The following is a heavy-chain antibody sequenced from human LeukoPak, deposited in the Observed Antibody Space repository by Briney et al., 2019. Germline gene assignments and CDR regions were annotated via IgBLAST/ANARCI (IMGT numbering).Heavy chain of an antibody. CDR1: GFTFSDYY. CDR2: ISSSSSYT. Sequence: GGSLRLSCAASGFTFSDYYMSWIRQAPGKGLEWVSYISSSSSYTNYADSVKGRFTISRDNAKNSLYLQMNSLRAEDTAVYYCATHFLSGYSPFDYWGQGTLVTVSS. CDR3: ATHFLSGYSPFDY. J-gene: IGHJ4*02. D-gene: IGHD3-3*02. V-gene: IGHV3-11*06.